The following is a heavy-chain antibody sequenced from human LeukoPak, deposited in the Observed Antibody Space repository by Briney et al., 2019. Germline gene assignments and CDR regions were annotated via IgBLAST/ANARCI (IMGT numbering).Heavy chain of an antibody. CDR1: GGSISSSSYY. V-gene: IGHV4-39*01. CDR3: ASNSSSWYGAYY. J-gene: IGHJ4*02. CDR2: IYYSGST. D-gene: IGHD6-13*01. Sequence: SETLSLTCTVSGGSISSSSYYWGWNRQPPGKGLEWIGNIYYSGSTYYNPSLKSRVTISIDTSKNQFSLKLSSVTAADTAKYYCASNSSSWYGAYYWGQGTLVTVSS.